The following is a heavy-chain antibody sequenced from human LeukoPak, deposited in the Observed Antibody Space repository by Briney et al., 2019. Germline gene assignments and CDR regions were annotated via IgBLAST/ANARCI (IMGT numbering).Heavy chain of an antibody. D-gene: IGHD6-25*01. J-gene: IGHJ4*02. CDR2: INSDGSVT. Sequence: PPGGSLRLSCAASGFTFRRNWMHWVRQAPGKGLVWVSRINSDGSVTDYADSVKGRFTISRDNGKKTLYLHMDSLRAEDTAVYYCVRPSESWLGQGLWGQGTLVTVSS. CDR1: GFTFRRNW. V-gene: IGHV3-74*01. CDR3: VRPSESWLGQGL.